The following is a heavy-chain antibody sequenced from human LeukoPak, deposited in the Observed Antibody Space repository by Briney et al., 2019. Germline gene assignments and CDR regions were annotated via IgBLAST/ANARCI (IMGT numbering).Heavy chain of an antibody. J-gene: IGHJ4*02. CDR3: ARLRVIDSSGFYYVDY. CDR1: GYSISSGSY. D-gene: IGHD3-22*01. V-gene: IGHV4-38-2*01. CDR2: MYHSGST. Sequence: SETLSLTCAVSGYSISSGSYWGWIRQPPGEGLEWIGNMYHSGSTYSNPSLKSPVTISVDTSKNQFSLRLRSVTAADTAVYYCARLRVIDSSGFYYVDYWGQGTLVTVSS.